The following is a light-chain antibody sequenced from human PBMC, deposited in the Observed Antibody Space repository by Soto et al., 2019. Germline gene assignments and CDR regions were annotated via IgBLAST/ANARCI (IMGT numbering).Light chain of an antibody. CDR1: TSHIRSND. V-gene: IGLV1-47*01. J-gene: IGLJ1*01. CDR3: ATWDDSLNGFYV. CDR2: KNN. Sequence: QSVLTQPPSASGTPGQSVTISCSGSTSHIRSNDEYWYQRLPGTAPKLPIYKNNKPPSGVPDRFSGSKSGTSASLAISGLRSDDEADYFCATWDDSLNGFYVFGTGTKVTVL.